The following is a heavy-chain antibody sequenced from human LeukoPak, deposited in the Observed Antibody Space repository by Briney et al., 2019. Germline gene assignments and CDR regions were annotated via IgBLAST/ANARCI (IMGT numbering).Heavy chain of an antibody. CDR1: GFIFSSYG. CDR3: AKDHRVVVPAARSWFDP. CDR2: HFASNK. J-gene: IGHJ5*02. Sequence: GGSLRLSCVTSGFIFSSYGIHWVRQAPGKGLEWVAWHFASNKYYAESVKGRFTISRDNSKNTLYLQMNSLRAEDTAVYYCAKDHRVVVPAARSWFDPWGQGTLVTVSS. V-gene: IGHV3-30*02. D-gene: IGHD2-2*01.